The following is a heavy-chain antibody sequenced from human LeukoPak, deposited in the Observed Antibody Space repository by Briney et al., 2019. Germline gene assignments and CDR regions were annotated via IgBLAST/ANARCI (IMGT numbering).Heavy chain of an antibody. V-gene: IGHV3-33*01. CDR1: GFTFSNYG. CDR3: ARDSSSGVRYFDY. J-gene: IGHJ4*02. CDR2: IWYDESNK. D-gene: IGHD6-25*01. Sequence: GRSLRLSCAASGFTFSNYGMHWVRQAPGKGLEWVAVIWYDESNKYYADYVKGRFTISRDNSKNTLYLQMNSLRAEDTAVYYCARDSSSGVRYFDYWGQGTLVTVSS.